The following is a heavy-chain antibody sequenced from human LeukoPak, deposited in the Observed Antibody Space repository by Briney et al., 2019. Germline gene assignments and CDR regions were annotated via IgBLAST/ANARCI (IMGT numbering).Heavy chain of an antibody. CDR1: EFTFSTYE. CDR3: WGTDKTGPETFDV. J-gene: IGHJ3*01. Sequence: GGSLRLSCEASEFTFSTYEMNWVRQAPGKGLEWIAYIMGGGPVIYYKDSVKGRFIISRDNAKKSLFLQMNSLRVEDTAVYYCWGTDKTGPETFDVWGLGTMVTVSS. CDR2: IMGGGPVI. D-gene: IGHD3-16*01. V-gene: IGHV3-48*03.